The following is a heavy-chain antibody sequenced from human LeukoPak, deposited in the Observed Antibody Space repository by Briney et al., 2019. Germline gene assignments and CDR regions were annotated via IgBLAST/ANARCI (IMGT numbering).Heavy chain of an antibody. CDR2: IIPIFGTA. CDR3: GEDLKYYDFWSGHSFDY. V-gene: IGHV1-69*01. D-gene: IGHD3-3*01. CDR1: GGTFSSYA. J-gene: IGHJ4*02. Sequence: GSSVKVSCKASGGTFSSYAISWVRQAPGQGLEWMGGIIPIFGTANYAQKFQGRVTITADESTSTAYMELSSLRSEGTAVYYCGEDLKYYDFWSGHSFDYWGQGTLVTVSS.